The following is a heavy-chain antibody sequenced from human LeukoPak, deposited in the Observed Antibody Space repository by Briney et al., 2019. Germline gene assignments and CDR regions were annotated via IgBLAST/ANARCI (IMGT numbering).Heavy chain of an antibody. J-gene: IGHJ4*02. CDR1: GFTFSSYA. D-gene: IGHD6-13*01. CDR2: ISGSGGST. CDR3: ARDISSSSSCLSF. V-gene: IGHV3-23*01. Sequence: GGSLRLSCAASGFTFSSYAMSWVRQAPGKGLEWVSAISGSGGSTYYADSVKGRFTISRDNSKNTLYLQMNSLRAEDTAVYYCARDISSSSSCLSFWGQGTLVTVSS.